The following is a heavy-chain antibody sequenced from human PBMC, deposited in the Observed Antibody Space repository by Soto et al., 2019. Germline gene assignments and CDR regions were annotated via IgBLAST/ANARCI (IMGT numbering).Heavy chain of an antibody. V-gene: IGHV3-66*01. CDR2: IYSGGST. D-gene: IGHD5-12*01. J-gene: IGHJ4*02. CDR1: GFTVSSNY. CDR3: ARDPAPTIGDY. Sequence: GGSLRLSCAASGFTVSSNYMSWVRQAPGKGLEWVSVIYSGGSTYYADSVKGRFTVSRDNSKNTLYLQMNSLRAEDTAVYYCARDPAPTIGDYWGQGTLVTVSS.